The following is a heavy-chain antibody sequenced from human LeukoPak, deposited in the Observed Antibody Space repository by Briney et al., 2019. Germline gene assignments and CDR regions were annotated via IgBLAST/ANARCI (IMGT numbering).Heavy chain of an antibody. V-gene: IGHV3-30*02. CDR2: IRYGGSNK. CDR1: GFTFSSYG. D-gene: IGHD3-22*01. Sequence: GGTLRLSCAASGFTFSSYGMHWVRQAPGKGLEWVAFIRYGGSNKYYADSVKGRFTISRDNSKNTLYLQMNSLRAEDTAVYYCAKDYSREYYDSSGYPQDIWGQGTMVTVSS. CDR3: AKDYSREYYDSSGYPQDI. J-gene: IGHJ3*02.